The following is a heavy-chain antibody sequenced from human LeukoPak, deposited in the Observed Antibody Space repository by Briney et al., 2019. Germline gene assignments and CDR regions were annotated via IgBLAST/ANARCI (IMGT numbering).Heavy chain of an antibody. Sequence: IPSETLSLTCAVYGGSFSGYYWSWIRQPPGKGLEWIGEINHSGSTNYNPSLKSRVTISVDTSKNQFSLKLSSVTAADTAVYYCARAKILLSNYYYYMDVWGKGTTFTVSS. CDR2: INHSGST. CDR1: GGSFSGYY. CDR3: ARAKILLSNYYYYMDV. J-gene: IGHJ6*03. D-gene: IGHD2/OR15-2a*01. V-gene: IGHV4-34*01.